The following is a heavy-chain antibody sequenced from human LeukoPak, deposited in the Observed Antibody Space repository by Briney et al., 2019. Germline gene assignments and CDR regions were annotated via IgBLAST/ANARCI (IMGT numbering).Heavy chain of an antibody. CDR1: GFTVSSNY. J-gene: IGHJ6*02. V-gene: IGHV3-53*01. CDR2: IYSGGST. D-gene: IGHD4-17*01. Sequence: GGSLRLSCAASGFTVSSNYMSWVRQAPGKGLEWVSVIYSGGSTYYADSVKGRFTISRDNSKNTLYLQMNSLRAEDTAVYYCARERYGDYPYYYYYGMDVWGQGTTVTVSS. CDR3: ARERYGDYPYYYYYGMDV.